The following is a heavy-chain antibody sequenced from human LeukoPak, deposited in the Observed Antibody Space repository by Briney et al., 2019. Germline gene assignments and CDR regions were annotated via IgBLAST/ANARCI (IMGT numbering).Heavy chain of an antibody. D-gene: IGHD3-10*01. J-gene: IGHJ1*01. Sequence: GGSLRLSCAASGFTFSSYAMHWVRQAPGKGLEYVSAISSNGGSTYYANSVKGRFTISRDNSKNTLYLQMGSLRAEDMAVYYCARDGMVRGVTPYLQHWGQGTLVTVSS. V-gene: IGHV3-64*01. CDR3: ARDGMVRGVTPYLQH. CDR1: GFTFSSYA. CDR2: ISSNGGST.